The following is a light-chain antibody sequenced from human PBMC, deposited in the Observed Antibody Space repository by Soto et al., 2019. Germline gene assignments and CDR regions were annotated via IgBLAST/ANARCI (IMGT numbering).Light chain of an antibody. CDR3: QEYNSLLYT. CDR2: AAS. V-gene: IGKV1-27*01. J-gene: IGKJ2*01. Sequence: DIQMTQSPSSLSASAGDRVTITCRASQDISNYLAWYQQKPGKVPKLLLYAASTLQSGVPSRFSGSGSGTDFTLTISSLQPEDIGTYYCQEYNSLLYTLGQGTKLEIK. CDR1: QDISNY.